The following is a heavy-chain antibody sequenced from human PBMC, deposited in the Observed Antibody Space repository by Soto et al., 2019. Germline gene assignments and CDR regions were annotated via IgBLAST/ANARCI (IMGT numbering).Heavy chain of an antibody. V-gene: IGHV4-59*01. Sequence: QVQLQESGPGLVKPSETLSLTCTVSGGSISSYYWSWIRQPPGKGLEWIGYIYYSGSTNYNPSLKRRVTISVDTSKNQFSLKLSSVTAADTGVYYCARDLYDFWSGAPRKDYYMDVWGKGTTVTVSS. CDR3: ARDLYDFWSGAPRKDYYMDV. J-gene: IGHJ6*03. CDR1: GGSISSYY. D-gene: IGHD3-3*01. CDR2: IYYSGST.